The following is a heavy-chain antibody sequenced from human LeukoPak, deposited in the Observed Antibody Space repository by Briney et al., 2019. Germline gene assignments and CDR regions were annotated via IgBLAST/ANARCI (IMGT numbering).Heavy chain of an antibody. V-gene: IGHV3-21*01. CDR3: ARDLEQQLVPPAPFDY. D-gene: IGHD6-13*01. Sequence: PGGSLRLSCAASGFTFSSYSMNLVRQAPGKGLEWVSSISSSSSYIYYADSVKGRFTISRDNAKNSLYLQMNSLRAEDTAVYYCARDLEQQLVPPAPFDYWGQGTLVTVSS. CDR2: ISSSSSYI. CDR1: GFTFSSYS. J-gene: IGHJ4*02.